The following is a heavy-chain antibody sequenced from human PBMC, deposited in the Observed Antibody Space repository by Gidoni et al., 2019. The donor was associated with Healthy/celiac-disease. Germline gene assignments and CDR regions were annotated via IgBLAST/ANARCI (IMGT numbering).Heavy chain of an antibody. CDR1: GYTFTRYY. V-gene: IGHV1-46*01. Sequence: QVQLVQSGAEVTKPGASLKVSCKASGYTFTRYYMHWVRQAPGQRRAWMGIINPSGGSTSYEKKFQGRVTMTGETSTSTGYMELSSLRSEDTAVYYCARDGVGAGENWFDPWGQGTLVTVSS. D-gene: IGHD1-26*01. CDR2: INPSGGST. J-gene: IGHJ5*02. CDR3: ARDGVGAGENWFDP.